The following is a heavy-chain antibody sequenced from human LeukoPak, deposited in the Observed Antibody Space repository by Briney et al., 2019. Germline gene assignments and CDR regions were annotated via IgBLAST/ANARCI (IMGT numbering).Heavy chain of an antibody. CDR2: ISSSSSYI. Sequence: GGPLNSSGAAFEFTSSSYSRNGFRKPPGKGLEWVSYISSSSSYIYYADSVKGRFTISRDNAKNSLYLQMNSLRAEDTAVYYCASLDVWGKGTTVTVSS. V-gene: IGHV3-21*01. CDR1: EFTSSSYS. CDR3: ASLDV. J-gene: IGHJ6*04.